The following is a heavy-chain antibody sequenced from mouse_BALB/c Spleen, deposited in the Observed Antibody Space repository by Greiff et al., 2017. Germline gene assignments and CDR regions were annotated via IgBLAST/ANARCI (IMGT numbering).Heavy chain of an antibody. CDR1: GFTFSSYW. CDR3: TGITTFAY. Sequence: EVKLVESGGGLVQPGGSMKLSCVASGFTFSSYWMSWVRQSPEKGLEWVAEIRLKSDNYATHYAESVKGKFTISRDDSKSRLYLQMNSLRAEDTGIYYCTGITTFAYWGQGTLVTVSA. J-gene: IGHJ3*01. V-gene: IGHV6-3*01. CDR2: IRLKSDNYAT. D-gene: IGHD2-4*01.